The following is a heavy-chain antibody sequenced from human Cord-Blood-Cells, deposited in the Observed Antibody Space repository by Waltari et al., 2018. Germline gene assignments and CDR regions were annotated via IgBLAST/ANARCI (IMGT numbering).Heavy chain of an antibody. D-gene: IGHD5-12*01. V-gene: IGHV1-69*10. CDR3: VLGDSGYAWYFDY. CDR1: GGTFSSYA. Sequence: QVQLVQSGAEVKKTGSSVKVSCKASGGTFSSYAISWVRQAPGQVLEWMGGIIPIRGIANYAEKFQGRVTTTADKSTSTAYMGLSSLRSEDTAVYYCVLGDSGYAWYFDYWGQGTLVTVSS. CDR2: IIPIRGIA. J-gene: IGHJ4*02.